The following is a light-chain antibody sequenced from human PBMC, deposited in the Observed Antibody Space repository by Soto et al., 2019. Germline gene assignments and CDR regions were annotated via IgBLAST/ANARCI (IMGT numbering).Light chain of an antibody. CDR2: DVS. CDR1: SSDVGGYNY. CDR3: TQYTRSSTLLV. Sequence: QSALTQPASVSGSPGQSITISCTGTSSDVGGYNYVSWYQQHPGKAPKLMIYDVSNRPSGVSNRFSGSKSGNTASLTISGLKAEDEANYYSTQYTRSSTLLVFGGGTNLTVL. J-gene: IGLJ2*01. V-gene: IGLV2-14*01.